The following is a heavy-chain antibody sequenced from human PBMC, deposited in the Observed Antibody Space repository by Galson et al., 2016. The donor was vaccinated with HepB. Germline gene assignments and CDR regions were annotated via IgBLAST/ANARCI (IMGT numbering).Heavy chain of an antibody. D-gene: IGHD2-2*01. CDR1: GFTFSDYY. J-gene: IGHJ4*02. CDR3: ARDCSSDCFTNIDY. Sequence: SLRLSCAASGFTFSDYYMSWIRQAPGKGREWISYSSTGSGNTNHADSVKGRLTISRDNAKNSLYLQMNSLRAEDTAVYYCARDCSSDCFTNIDYWGQGTLVSVSS. V-gene: IGHV3-11*06. CDR2: SSTGSGNT.